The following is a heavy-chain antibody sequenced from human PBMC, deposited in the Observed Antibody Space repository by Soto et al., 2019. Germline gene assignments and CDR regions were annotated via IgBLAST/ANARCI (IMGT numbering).Heavy chain of an antibody. D-gene: IGHD3-3*01. CDR1: GYTFTYYA. CDR2: INAGNGNT. CDR3: ARNLMTSGYDFWSGLDY. V-gene: IGHV1-3*01. J-gene: IGHJ4*02. Sequence: RASVKVSCKTSGYTFTYYAVHWVRQAPGQSLEWMGWINAGNGNTQYSQQFQGRVIISRDTSASTAYMELSSLRSQDTAVYYCARNLMTSGYDFWSGLDYWGQGTVVTVSS.